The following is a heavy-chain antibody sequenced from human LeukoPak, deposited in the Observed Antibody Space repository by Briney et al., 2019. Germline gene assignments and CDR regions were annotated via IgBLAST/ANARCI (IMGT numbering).Heavy chain of an antibody. J-gene: IGHJ5*02. Sequence: GGSLRLSCAASGFTFGSYAMTWVRQAPGEGLEWASAISGSGAYTQYADSVKGRFTISRDNSKNALFLQMDSLRAEDTAVYYCARPFRQFDSSSSYYSFDLWGRGTVVTVSS. CDR1: GFTFGSYA. CDR3: ARPFRQFDSSSSYYSFDL. V-gene: IGHV3-23*01. CDR2: ISGSGAYT. D-gene: IGHD3-22*01.